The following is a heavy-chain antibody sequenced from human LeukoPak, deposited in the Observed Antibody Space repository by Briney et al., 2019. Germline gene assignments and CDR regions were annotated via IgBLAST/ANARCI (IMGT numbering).Heavy chain of an antibody. Sequence: PGGFLRLSCAASGFTLSSYAMSWVRQAPGKGLEWVSAISGSGGSTYYADSVKGRFTISRDNAKNTLYLQMNSLRAEGTAVYYCARDMYYYDSSGYYYWGQGTLVTVSS. D-gene: IGHD3-22*01. CDR2: ISGSGGST. CDR3: ARDMYYYDSSGYYY. V-gene: IGHV3-23*01. CDR1: GFTLSSYA. J-gene: IGHJ4*02.